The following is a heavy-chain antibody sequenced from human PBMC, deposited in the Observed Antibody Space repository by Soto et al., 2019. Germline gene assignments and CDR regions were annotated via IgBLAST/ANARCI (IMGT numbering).Heavy chain of an antibody. D-gene: IGHD2-15*01. Sequence: ASVKVSCKASGGTFSSYAISWVRQAPGQGLEWMGGIIPIFGTANYAQKFQGRVKITADESTSTAYMELSSLRSEDTAVYYCARDSRTPIVVVVAASYYGMDVWGQGTTVTVSS. CDR3: ARDSRTPIVVVVAASYYGMDV. J-gene: IGHJ6*02. CDR1: GGTFSSYA. CDR2: IIPIFGTA. V-gene: IGHV1-69*13.